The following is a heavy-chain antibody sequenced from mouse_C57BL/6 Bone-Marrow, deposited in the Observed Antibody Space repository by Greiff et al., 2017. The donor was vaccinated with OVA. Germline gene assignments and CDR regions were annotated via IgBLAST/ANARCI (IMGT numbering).Heavy chain of an antibody. CDR1: GYSITSGYY. Sequence: ESGPGLVKPSQSLSLTCSVTGYSITSGYYWNWIRQFPGNKLEWMGYISYDGSNNYNPSLKNRISITRDTSKNQFFLKLNSVTTEDTATYYCALTTVVAIDYWGQGTTLTVSS. D-gene: IGHD1-1*01. V-gene: IGHV3-6*01. CDR3: ALTTVVAIDY. CDR2: ISYDGSN. J-gene: IGHJ2*01.